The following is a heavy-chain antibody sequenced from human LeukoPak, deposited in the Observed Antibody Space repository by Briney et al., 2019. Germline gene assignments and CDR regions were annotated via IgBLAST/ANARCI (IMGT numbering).Heavy chain of an antibody. CDR1: GFTFDDYG. Sequence: GGSLRLSCAASGFTFDDYGMSWVRQAPGKGLEWVSGINWNGGSTGYANSVKGRFTISRDNAKNSLYLQMSSLRAEDTALYYCARGARGVSGYYFDYWGQGTLVTVSS. CDR3: ARGARGVSGYYFDY. CDR2: INWNGGST. J-gene: IGHJ4*02. D-gene: IGHD3-10*01. V-gene: IGHV3-20*04.